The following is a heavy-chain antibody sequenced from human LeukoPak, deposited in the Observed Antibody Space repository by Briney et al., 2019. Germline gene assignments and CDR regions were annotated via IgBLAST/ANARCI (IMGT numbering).Heavy chain of an antibody. CDR1: GGTFSSYA. Sequence: ASVKVSCKASGGTFSSYAISWVRQAPGQGLEWMGWISAYNGNTNYAQKLQGRVTMTTDTSTSTAYMELRSLRSDDTAVYYCARRYCGGDCYPGGDYFDYWGQGTLVTVSS. V-gene: IGHV1-18*01. J-gene: IGHJ4*02. D-gene: IGHD2-21*02. CDR3: ARRYCGGDCYPGGDYFDY. CDR2: ISAYNGNT.